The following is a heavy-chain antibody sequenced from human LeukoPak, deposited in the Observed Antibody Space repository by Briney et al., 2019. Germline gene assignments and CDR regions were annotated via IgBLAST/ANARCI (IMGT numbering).Heavy chain of an antibody. CDR1: PDSTTSNF. Sequence: SETLSLTCSVSPDSTTSNFWSWVRQPPGKGLEWIGEIHRSGSTNYNPSLQSRVTISIDRSKNQIALELSSVTAADTAVYYCAREIVGGFNPGAYWGQGTLVTVSS. V-gene: IGHV4-4*02. J-gene: IGHJ4*02. CDR2: IHRSGST. D-gene: IGHD1-14*01. CDR3: AREIVGGFNPGAY.